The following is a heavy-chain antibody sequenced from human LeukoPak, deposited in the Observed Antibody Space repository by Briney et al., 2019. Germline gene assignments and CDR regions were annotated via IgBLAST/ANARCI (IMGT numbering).Heavy chain of an antibody. V-gene: IGHV3-48*04. D-gene: IGHD1-26*01. J-gene: IGHJ4*02. CDR1: GFIFRNYW. CDR2: ISNSVSVI. CDR3: ARGGSYTPFDY. Sequence: PGGSLRLSCAAAGFIFRNYWMGWVRQAPGKGLEWISYISNSVSVIFYVDSVQGRFTISRDNAKNSLYLQMNSLRAEDTAVYYCARGGSYTPFDYWGQGILVTVSS.